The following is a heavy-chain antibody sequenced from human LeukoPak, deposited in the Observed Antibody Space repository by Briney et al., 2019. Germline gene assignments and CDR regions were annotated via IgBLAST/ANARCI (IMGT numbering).Heavy chain of an antibody. D-gene: IGHD1-26*01. Sequence: GSLRLSCAASGFTFSSFSMNWVRQAPGKGLEWVSYFSTSSGTISYADSVKGRFTISRDDAKNSLYLQVNSLRAEDTALYYCATSGSGGNYPLDYWGQGALVTVSS. CDR2: FSTSSGTI. V-gene: IGHV3-48*01. CDR1: GFTFSSFS. CDR3: ATSGSGGNYPLDY. J-gene: IGHJ4*02.